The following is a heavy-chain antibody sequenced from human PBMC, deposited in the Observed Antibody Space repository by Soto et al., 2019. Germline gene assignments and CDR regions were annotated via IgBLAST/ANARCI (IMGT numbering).Heavy chain of an antibody. V-gene: IGHV3-21*01. D-gene: IGHD2-8*01. CDR3: AREPYCTNGVCAYYYYGMDV. CDR2: ISSSSSYI. CDR1: GFTFSSYS. J-gene: IGHJ6*02. Sequence: GGSLRLSCAASGFTFSSYSMNWVRQAPGKGLEWVSSISSSSSYIYYADSVKGRFTISRDNAKNSLYLQMNSLRAEDTAVYYCAREPYCTNGVCAYYYYGMDVWGQGTTVTVSS.